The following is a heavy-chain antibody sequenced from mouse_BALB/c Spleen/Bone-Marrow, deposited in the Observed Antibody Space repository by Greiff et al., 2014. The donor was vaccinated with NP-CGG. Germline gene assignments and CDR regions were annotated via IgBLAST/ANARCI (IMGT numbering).Heavy chain of an antibody. CDR3: AKTGTGAADY. CDR1: GFSLTTYG. Sequence: QVQLQQSGPGLVQPSQSLSITCTVSGFSLTTYGIHWVRQSPGKGLEWLGVIWSGGNTDYNAAFISRLSISKDNSKSQVFFKMNKQQPNDTAVNYCAKTGTGAADYWGQGTTLTVSS. V-gene: IGHV2-2*02. D-gene: IGHD4-1*01. J-gene: IGHJ2*01. CDR2: IWSGGNT.